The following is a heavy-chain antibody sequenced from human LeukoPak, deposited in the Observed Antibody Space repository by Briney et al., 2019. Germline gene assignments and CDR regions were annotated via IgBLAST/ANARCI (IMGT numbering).Heavy chain of an antibody. J-gene: IGHJ4*02. Sequence: GGSLRLSCAASGFTFSSYGMSWVRQAPGKGLEWVGRIQSKIDGGTTDYAAPVKGRFTISRDDSKNTLYLQMNSLKTEDTAVYYCTTDPVEMATESRTDYWGQGTLVTVYS. CDR1: GFTFSSYG. CDR3: TTDPVEMATESRTDY. D-gene: IGHD5-24*01. V-gene: IGHV3-15*01. CDR2: IQSKIDGGTT.